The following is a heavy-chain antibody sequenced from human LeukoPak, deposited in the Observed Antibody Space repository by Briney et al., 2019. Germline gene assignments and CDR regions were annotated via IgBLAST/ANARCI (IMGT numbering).Heavy chain of an antibody. Sequence: ASVKVSCKASGGTFSSYAISWVRQAPGQGLEWMGGIIPIFGTANYAQKFQGRVTITADESTSTAYMELSSLRSEDTAVYYCARALNHYNFDAFDIWGQGTMVTVSS. CDR2: IIPIFGTA. CDR1: GGTFSSYA. J-gene: IGHJ3*02. V-gene: IGHV1-69*01. CDR3: ARALNHYNFDAFDI. D-gene: IGHD1-1*01.